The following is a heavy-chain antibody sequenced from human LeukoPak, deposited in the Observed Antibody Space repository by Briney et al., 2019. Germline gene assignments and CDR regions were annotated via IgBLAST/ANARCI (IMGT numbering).Heavy chain of an antibody. J-gene: IGHJ3*02. D-gene: IGHD4-17*01. CDR3: ARDGSYGDYGDAFDI. V-gene: IGHV4-59*01. CDR1: GGSISSYY. CDR2: IYYSGST. Sequence: SETLSLTCTVSGGSISSYYWSWIRQPPGKGLEWIGYIYYSGSTSYNPSLKSRVTISVDTSKKQFSLKLGSVTAADTAVYYCARDGSYGDYGDAFDIWGQGTMVTVSS.